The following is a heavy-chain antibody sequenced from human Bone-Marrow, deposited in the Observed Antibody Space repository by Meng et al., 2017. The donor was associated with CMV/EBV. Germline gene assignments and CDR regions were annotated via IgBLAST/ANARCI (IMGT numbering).Heavy chain of an antibody. CDR2: ISDSGSYI. V-gene: IGHV3-21*01. Sequence: GESLKISCAASGFTFSTSNMNWVRQAPGKGLEWVSLISDSGSYIYYADSVKGRFTISRDNAKKSLYLQMDSLRAEDTAIYYCAANDFWIGYYYYYDMDVWGQGTTVTVSS. CDR3: AANDFWIGYYYYYDMDV. CDR1: GFTFSTSN. J-gene: IGHJ6*02. D-gene: IGHD3/OR15-3a*01.